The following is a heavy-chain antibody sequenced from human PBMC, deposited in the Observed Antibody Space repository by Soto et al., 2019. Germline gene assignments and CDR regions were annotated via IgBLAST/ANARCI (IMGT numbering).Heavy chain of an antibody. J-gene: IGHJ2*01. CDR2: ISAYNGNT. CDR3: ARGETVRGVPWWYFDR. V-gene: IGHV1-18*01. D-gene: IGHD3-10*01. Sequence: QVQLVQSGAEVKKPGASVKVSCKASGYTFTSYGISWVRQAPGQGLEWMGWISAYNGNTNYAQKLQGRVTMTTDTSASTADMELRSRRSDDTAVYYCARGETVRGVPWWYFDRWGRGTLVTVSS. CDR1: GYTFTSYG.